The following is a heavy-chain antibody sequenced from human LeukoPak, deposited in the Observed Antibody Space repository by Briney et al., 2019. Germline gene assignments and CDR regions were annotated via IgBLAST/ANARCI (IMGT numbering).Heavy chain of an antibody. Sequence: SETLSLTCAVYSGFFRNYYWSWIRQPPGKGLEWIGEINDSGRINYNPSLLSRVTVSVDPSKNQFSLSLNSVTATDTADYYCARRWNYGRNYYIDVWGKGATVSVSS. J-gene: IGHJ6*03. CDR3: ARRWNYGRNYYIDV. CDR2: INDSGRI. D-gene: IGHD1-7*01. CDR1: SGFFRNYY. V-gene: IGHV4-34*01.